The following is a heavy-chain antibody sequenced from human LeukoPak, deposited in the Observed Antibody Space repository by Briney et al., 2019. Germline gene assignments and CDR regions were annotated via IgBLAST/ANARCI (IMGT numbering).Heavy chain of an antibody. CDR2: FDPEDGET. D-gene: IGHD1-26*01. CDR3: ATDGIPGATTTLDY. Sequence: ASVKVSCKASGYTFTSYGISWVRQAPGQGLEWMGGFDPEDGETIYAPKFQARVTMTQDTYEDTAYMELSSLRSEDTAVYYCATDGIPGATTTLDYWGQGTLVTVSS. J-gene: IGHJ4*02. CDR1: GYTFTSYG. V-gene: IGHV1-24*01.